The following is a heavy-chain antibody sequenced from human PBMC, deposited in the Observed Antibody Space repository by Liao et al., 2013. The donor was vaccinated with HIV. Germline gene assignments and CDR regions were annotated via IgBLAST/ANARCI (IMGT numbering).Heavy chain of an antibody. V-gene: IGHV4-61*02. CDR2: IYTSGST. CDR1: GGSISSGSYY. D-gene: IGHD3-22*01. J-gene: IGHJ4*02. CDR3: ARDERGYGQVEF. Sequence: QVQLQESGPGLVKPSQTLSLTCTVSGGSISSGSYYWSWIRQPAGKGLEWIGRIYTSGSTNYNPSLKSRVTISVDTSKNQFSLKLSSVTAADTAVYYCARDERGYGQVEFWGQGTLVTVSS.